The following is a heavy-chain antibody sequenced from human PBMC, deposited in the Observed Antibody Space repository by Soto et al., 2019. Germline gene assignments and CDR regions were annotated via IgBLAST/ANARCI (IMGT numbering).Heavy chain of an antibody. D-gene: IGHD1-20*01. CDR1: GFTFSSYS. V-gene: IGHV3-48*01. Sequence: PGGSLRLSCAASGFTFSSYSMNWVRQAPGKGLEWVSYISSSSSTIYYADSVKGRFTISRDNAKNSLYLQMNSLRAEDTAVYYCARHPERITEIGWFDTWGQGTLVTVCS. J-gene: IGHJ5*02. CDR2: ISSSSSTI. CDR3: ARHPERITEIGWFDT.